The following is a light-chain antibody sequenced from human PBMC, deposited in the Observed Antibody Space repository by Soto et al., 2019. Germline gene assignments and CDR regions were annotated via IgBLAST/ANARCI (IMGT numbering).Light chain of an antibody. CDR3: QQYARPPLA. Sequence: EIVLTQSPGTLSLSPGESSTISCRASQSVSSSYLAWFQQKPGQHPRLLIYGASSRATGIPASFSGSGPGTDFTLTISRMEPEDLAVYFCQQYARPPLAFGGWTKVDIK. CDR1: QSVSSSY. J-gene: IGKJ4*01. V-gene: IGKV3-20*01. CDR2: GAS.